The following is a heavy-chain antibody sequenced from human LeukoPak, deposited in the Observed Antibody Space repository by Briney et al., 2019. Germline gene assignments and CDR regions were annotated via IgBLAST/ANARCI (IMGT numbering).Heavy chain of an antibody. J-gene: IGHJ6*02. Sequence: GGSLRLSCAASGFTFSSYSMNWVRQAPGKGLEWVSYISSSSSTIYYADSVKGRFTISRDNAKNSLYLQMNSLGAEDTAVYYCARELWFGEFHHYYGMDVWGQGTTVTVSS. CDR3: ARELWFGEFHHYYGMDV. CDR1: GFTFSSYS. D-gene: IGHD3-10*01. CDR2: ISSSSSTI. V-gene: IGHV3-48*04.